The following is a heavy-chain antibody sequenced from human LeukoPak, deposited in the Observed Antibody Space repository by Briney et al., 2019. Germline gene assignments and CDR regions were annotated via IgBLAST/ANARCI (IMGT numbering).Heavy chain of an antibody. CDR3: ARWLYSSGLGGFDY. CDR2: ISYDGSNK. J-gene: IGHJ4*02. V-gene: IGHV3-30*04. Sequence: PGRSLRLSCAASGLTFSSYAMHWVRQAPGKGLEWVAVISYDGSNKYYADSVKGRFTISRDNSKNTLYLQMNSLRAEDTAVYYCARWLYSSGLGGFDYWGQGTLVTVSS. D-gene: IGHD6-19*01. CDR1: GLTFSSYA.